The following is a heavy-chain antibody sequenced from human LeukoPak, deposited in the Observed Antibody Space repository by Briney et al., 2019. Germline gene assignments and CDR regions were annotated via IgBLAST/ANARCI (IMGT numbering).Heavy chain of an antibody. J-gene: IGHJ2*01. Sequence: GASVKVSCKASGGTFSSYAISWVRQAPGQGLEWMGGIIPILGTANYAQKFQGRVTITADESTSTAYMELSSLRSEDTAVYYCARVKQYYYDSSGYYYEKYYWYSDLWGRGTLVTVSS. CDR3: ARVKQYYYDSSGYYYEKYYWYSDL. D-gene: IGHD3-22*01. CDR2: IIPILGTA. V-gene: IGHV1-69*13. CDR1: GGTFSSYA.